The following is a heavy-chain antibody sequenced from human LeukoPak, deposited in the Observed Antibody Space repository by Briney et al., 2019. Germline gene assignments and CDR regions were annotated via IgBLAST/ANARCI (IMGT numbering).Heavy chain of an antibody. Sequence: SETLSLTCTVSGGSISSYYWSWIRQPPGKGLEWIGYIYYSGSTYYNPSLKSRVTISVDTSKNQFSLKLSSVTAADTAVYYCAREGITMVRGVTLDYWGQGTLVTVSS. CDR3: AREGITMVRGVTLDY. CDR2: IYYSGST. CDR1: GGSISSYY. D-gene: IGHD3-10*01. V-gene: IGHV4-59*12. J-gene: IGHJ4*02.